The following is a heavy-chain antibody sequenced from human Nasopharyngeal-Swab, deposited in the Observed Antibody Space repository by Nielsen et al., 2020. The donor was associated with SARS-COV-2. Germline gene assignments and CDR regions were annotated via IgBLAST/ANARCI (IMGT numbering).Heavy chain of an antibody. CDR2: IYHSGST. CDR3: ASNTYYYGSGSDFPWFDP. J-gene: IGHJ5*02. Sequence: SETLSLTCAVSGGSISSSNWWSWVRQPPGKGLEWIGEIYHSGSTNYNPSLKSRVTISVDKSKNQFSLKLSSVTAADTAVYYCASNTYYYGSGSDFPWFDPWGQGTLVTVSS. CDR1: GGSISSSNW. D-gene: IGHD3-10*01. V-gene: IGHV4-4*02.